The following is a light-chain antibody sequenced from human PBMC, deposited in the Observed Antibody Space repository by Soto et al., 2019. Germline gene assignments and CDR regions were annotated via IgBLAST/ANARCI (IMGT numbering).Light chain of an antibody. Sequence: ETVLTQSPGTLSLSPGERATLSCRASQTVSSSYLAWYQQKPGQAPRLLIYGASSRTIGIPDRVSGSGSRTDFNLPICKLEPEDFAAYYCQQYCQQYGSSPPSWTVGQGNRVEIK. CDR1: QTVSSSY. CDR3: QQYCQQYGSSPPSWT. V-gene: IGKV3-20*01. CDR2: GAS. J-gene: IGKJ1*01.